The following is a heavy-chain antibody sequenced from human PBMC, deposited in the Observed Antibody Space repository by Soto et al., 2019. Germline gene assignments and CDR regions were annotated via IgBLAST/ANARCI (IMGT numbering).Heavy chain of an antibody. CDR2: ISSSGSTI. J-gene: IGHJ6*02. Sequence: GGSLRLSCAASGFTFSSYEMNWVRQAPGKGLEWVSYISSSGSTIYYADSVKGRFTISRDNAKNSLYLQMNSLRAEDTAVYYGAGEYYGSGSYYKTGPNYGMDVWGQGTTVTVSS. CDR3: AGEYYGSGSYYKTGPNYGMDV. CDR1: GFTFSSYE. V-gene: IGHV3-48*03. D-gene: IGHD3-10*01.